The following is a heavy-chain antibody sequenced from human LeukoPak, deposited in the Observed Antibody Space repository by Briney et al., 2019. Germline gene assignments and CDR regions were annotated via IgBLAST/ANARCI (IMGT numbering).Heavy chain of an antibody. CDR1: GYTFTSFG. CDR3: AREYCDTTSCYFPDY. J-gene: IGHJ4*02. V-gene: IGHV1-18*01. CDR2: SSTYNDNT. D-gene: IGHD2-2*01. Sequence: GASVKVSCKISGYTFTSFGISWVRQAPGQGLEWIGWSSTYNDNTNYAQKFQGRVTMTTDTSTTTAYMELRSLRSDDTAVYFCAREYCDTTSCYFPDYWGQGTLVTVSS.